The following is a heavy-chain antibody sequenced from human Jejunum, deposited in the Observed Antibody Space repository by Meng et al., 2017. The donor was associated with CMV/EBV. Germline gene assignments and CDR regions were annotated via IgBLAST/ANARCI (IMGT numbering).Heavy chain of an antibody. CDR1: GIALASDA. J-gene: IGHJ2*01. V-gene: IGHV3-23*01. D-gene: IGHD3-3*01. CDR2: ISGRDAST. CDR3: ARPASMTIFRNWYFDL. Sequence: GIALASDARSWVRQAPGKGLEWVSAISGRDASTKYADSVKGRFTISRDNSKNTVYLQMNSLRAEDTAVYYCARPASMTIFRNWYFDLWGRGTLVTISS.